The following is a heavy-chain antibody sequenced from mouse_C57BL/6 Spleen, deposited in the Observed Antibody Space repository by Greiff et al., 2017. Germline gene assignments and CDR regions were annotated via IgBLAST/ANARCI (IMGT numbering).Heavy chain of an antibody. CDR2: IHPNSGST. CDR1: GYTFTSYW. V-gene: IGHV1-64*01. CDR3: ARSAYDYDVLAMDY. J-gene: IGHJ4*01. Sequence: QVQLQQPGAELVKPGASVTLSCKASGYTFTSYWMHWVKQRPGQGLEWIGMIHPNSGSTNYNEKFKSKATLTVDKSSSTAYMQLSSLTSEDSAVYYCARSAYDYDVLAMDYWGQGTSVTVSS. D-gene: IGHD2-4*01.